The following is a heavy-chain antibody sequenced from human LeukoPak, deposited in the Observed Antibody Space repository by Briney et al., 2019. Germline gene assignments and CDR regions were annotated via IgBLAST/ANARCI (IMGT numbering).Heavy chain of an antibody. CDR2: ISGSGGST. J-gene: IGHJ6*03. D-gene: IGHD6-13*01. Sequence: GGSLRLSCAASGFTFSSYAMSWVRQAPGKGLEWVSAISGSGGSTCYADSVKGRFTISRDNSKNTLYLQMNSLRAEDTAVYYCAKGPTAAADTRYYYYYMDVWGKGTTVTVSS. V-gene: IGHV3-23*01. CDR3: AKGPTAAADTRYYYYYMDV. CDR1: GFTFSSYA.